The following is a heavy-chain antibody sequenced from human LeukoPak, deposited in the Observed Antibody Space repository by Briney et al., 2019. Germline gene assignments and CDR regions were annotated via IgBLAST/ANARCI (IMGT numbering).Heavy chain of an antibody. J-gene: IGHJ3*02. V-gene: IGHV4-31*03. CDR3: ARDPYGEPTSDAFDI. CDR2: IYYSGST. Sequence: PSETLSLTCTVSGGSISSGGYYWSWIRQHPGKGLEWIGYIYYSGSTYYNPSLKSRVTISVDTSKNQFSLKLSSVTAADTAVYYCARDPYGEPTSDAFDIWGQGTMVTVSS. CDR1: GGSISSGGYY. D-gene: IGHD4-17*01.